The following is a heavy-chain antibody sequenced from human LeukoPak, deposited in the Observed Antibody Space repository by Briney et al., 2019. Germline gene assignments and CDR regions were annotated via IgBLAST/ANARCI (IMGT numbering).Heavy chain of an antibody. CDR3: ARAREESTGNYDAFDI. V-gene: IGHV1-2*02. CDR1: GYTFTGHH. CDR2: IKPDSGDT. D-gene: IGHD1-1*01. J-gene: IGHJ3*02. Sequence: ASVRVSCKASGYTFTGHHMHWVRQAPGQGLEWMGWIKPDSGDTNYAQRFHGRVTMTRDKSITTAYMELSRVRYDDTAVYYCARAREESTGNYDAFDIWGQGTMVTVSS.